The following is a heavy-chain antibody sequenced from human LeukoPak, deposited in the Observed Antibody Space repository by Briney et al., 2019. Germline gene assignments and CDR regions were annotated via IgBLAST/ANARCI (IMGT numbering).Heavy chain of an antibody. CDR3: AKDAYYYDSSGSTY. CDR2: IVGSGGGT. J-gene: IGHJ4*02. Sequence: PGASLRLSCAASGFTFSNYAMSWVRQAPGKGLEWVSAIVGSGGGTYYADSVKGRFTISRDNSKNTLYLQMNSLRAGDTAVYYCAKDAYYYDSSGSTYWGQGTLVTVSS. CDR1: GFTFSNYA. V-gene: IGHV3-23*01. D-gene: IGHD3-22*01.